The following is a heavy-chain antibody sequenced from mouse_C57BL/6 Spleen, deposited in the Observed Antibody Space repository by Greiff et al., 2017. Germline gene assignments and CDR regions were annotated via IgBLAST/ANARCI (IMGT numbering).Heavy chain of an antibody. CDR3: ASQKYDAFAY. CDR1: GYTFTDYY. Sequence: EVQLQQSGPELVKPGASVKISCKASGYTFTDYYMNWVKQSHGQSLEWIGDINPNNGGTSYNQKFKGKATLTVDTSSSTAYMELRSLTSEDSAVYYCASQKYDAFAYWGQGTLVTVSA. D-gene: IGHD2-14*01. CDR2: INPNNGGT. J-gene: IGHJ3*01. V-gene: IGHV1-26*01.